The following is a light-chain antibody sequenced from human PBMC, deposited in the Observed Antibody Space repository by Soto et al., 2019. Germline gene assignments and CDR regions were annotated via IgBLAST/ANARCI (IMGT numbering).Light chain of an antibody. CDR2: DVT. CDR3: SSQRTTSILV. J-gene: IGLJ2*01. Sequence: QSALTQPASVSGSPGQSITISCTGTSSDVGFYNYVSWYQQHPGKAPKLMIYDVTNRPSGVSNRFSGSKSGNKASLTISGLQAEDEADYYCSSQRTTSILVFGGGTQLTVL. V-gene: IGLV2-14*03. CDR1: SSDVGFYNY.